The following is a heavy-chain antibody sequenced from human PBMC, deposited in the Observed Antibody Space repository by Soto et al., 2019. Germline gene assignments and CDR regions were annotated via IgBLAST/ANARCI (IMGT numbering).Heavy chain of an antibody. Sequence: SETLSLTCTASCGSISGYFWSWIRQPPGKGLEWIAYIYSSEYTDYNPSLKSRVTISVDMSRDQFSLQLKSVTAADTAVYYCARRWGGGRVDYWGQGTLVTVSS. CDR1: CGSISGYF. V-gene: IGHV4-4*09. CDR2: IYSSEYT. J-gene: IGHJ4*02. CDR3: ARRWGGGRVDY. D-gene: IGHD3-10*01.